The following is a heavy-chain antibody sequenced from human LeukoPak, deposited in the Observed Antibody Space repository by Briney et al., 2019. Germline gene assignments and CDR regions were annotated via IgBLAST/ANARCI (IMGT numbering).Heavy chain of an antibody. CDR2: IAYDGGNK. CDR3: ARDSSPWYYYDRSGSNGFDP. J-gene: IGHJ5*02. CDR1: GFTFSSYA. Sequence: GRSLRLSCAASGFTFSSYAIHWVRQAPGKGLEWVAVIAYDGGNKYYADSVKGRFTISRDNSKNTLFLQMNSLRAEDTAVYHCARDSSPWYYYDRSGSNGFDPWGQGTLVTVSS. D-gene: IGHD3-22*01. V-gene: IGHV3-30-3*01.